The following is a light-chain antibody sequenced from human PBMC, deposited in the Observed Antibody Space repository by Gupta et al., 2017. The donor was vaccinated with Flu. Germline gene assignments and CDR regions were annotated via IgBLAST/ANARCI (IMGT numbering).Light chain of an antibody. Sequence: TISCTGTSNDVGNYNYVSWYQQHPGKAPKLMIYDVSKWPSGVPDRFSGSKSGNTASLTISGLQAEDEADYYCCSYAGSSTLWVFGGGTKLTV. CDR3: CSYAGSSTLWV. J-gene: IGLJ3*02. CDR2: DVS. CDR1: SNDVGNYNY. V-gene: IGLV2-11*01.